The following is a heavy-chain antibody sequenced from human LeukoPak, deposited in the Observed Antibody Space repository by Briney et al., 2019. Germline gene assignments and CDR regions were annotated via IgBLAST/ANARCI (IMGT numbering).Heavy chain of an antibody. Sequence: GASVKVSCKASGYTFTSYDSNWVRQATGQGLEWMGWMNPNSGNTGYAQKFQGRVTITRNTSISTAYMELSSLRSEDTAVYYCARQGIRVRIYDYWGQGTLVTVSS. CDR2: MNPNSGNT. J-gene: IGHJ4*02. D-gene: IGHD5-12*01. CDR1: GYTFTSYD. CDR3: ARQGIRVRIYDY. V-gene: IGHV1-8*03.